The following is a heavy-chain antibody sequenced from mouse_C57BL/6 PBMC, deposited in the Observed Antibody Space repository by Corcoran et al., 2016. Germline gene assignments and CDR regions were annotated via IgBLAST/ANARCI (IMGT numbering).Heavy chain of an antibody. D-gene: IGHD1-1*01. V-gene: IGHV14-3*01. J-gene: IGHJ3*01. CDR3: ANYGSLAY. CDR1: GFNIKNTY. Sequence: EVQLQQSVAVLVRPGASVKLSCTASGFNIKNTYMQWVKQRPEQGLGWIGRIDPANGNTKYAPKFQGKATITADTSSNTAYLQLSSLTSEDTAIYYCANYGSLAYWGQGTLVTVSA. CDR2: IDPANGNT.